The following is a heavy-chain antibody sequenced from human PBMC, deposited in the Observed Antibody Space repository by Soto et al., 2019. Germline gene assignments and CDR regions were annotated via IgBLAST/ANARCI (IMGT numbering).Heavy chain of an antibody. CDR3: ARASSWNYYGMDV. Sequence: SETLSLTCTVSGGSISSGGYYWSWIRQHPGKGLEWIGYIYYSGSTYYNPSLKSRVTISVDTPKNQFSLKLSSVTAADTAVYYCARASSWNYYGMDVWGQGTTVTVSS. CDR2: IYYSGST. J-gene: IGHJ6*02. CDR1: GGSISSGGYY. V-gene: IGHV4-31*03. D-gene: IGHD6-13*01.